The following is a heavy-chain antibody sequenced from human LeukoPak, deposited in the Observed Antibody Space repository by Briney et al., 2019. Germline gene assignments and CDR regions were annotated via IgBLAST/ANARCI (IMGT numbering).Heavy chain of an antibody. J-gene: IGHJ4*02. D-gene: IGHD3-22*01. CDR2: ISGSGGST. V-gene: IGHV3-23*01. CDR1: GFTFSSYA. CDR3: AKDGGSGYYYFDY. Sequence: GGSLRLSCAASGFTFSSYAMSWVRQAPGKGLEWVSAISGSGGSTYYADSVRGRFTISRDNSKNTLYVQMNSLRAEDTAVYYCAKDGGSGYYYFDYWGQGTLVTVSS.